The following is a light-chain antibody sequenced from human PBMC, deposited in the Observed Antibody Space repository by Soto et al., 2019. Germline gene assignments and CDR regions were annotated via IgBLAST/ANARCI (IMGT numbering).Light chain of an antibody. CDR2: GAS. Sequence: EIVLTQSPGTLSLSPGEGATLSCRASQSVSNNYLAWYQQKPGQAPRLLISGASSRATGIPDRSSGSGSGTGFTLTVSRLESEDFAVYYCMHYCSPPPHSFGQGTKREIK. CDR1: QSVSNNY. CDR3: MHYCSPPPHS. V-gene: IGKV3-20*01. J-gene: IGKJ2*03.